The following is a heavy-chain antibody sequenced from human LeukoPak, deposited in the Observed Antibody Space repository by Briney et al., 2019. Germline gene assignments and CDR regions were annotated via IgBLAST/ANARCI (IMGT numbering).Heavy chain of an antibody. D-gene: IGHD1-26*01. Sequence: GGSLRLSCAASGFTFSSYSMNWFRQAPGKGLEWVSSISSNSSYIYYADSVKGRFTISRDNAKNSLYLQMNSLRAEDTAVYYCARAVDLEWELLLGGFDYWGQGTLVTVSS. CDR1: GFTFSSYS. CDR3: ARAVDLEWELLLGGFDY. V-gene: IGHV3-21*01. CDR2: ISSNSSYI. J-gene: IGHJ4*02.